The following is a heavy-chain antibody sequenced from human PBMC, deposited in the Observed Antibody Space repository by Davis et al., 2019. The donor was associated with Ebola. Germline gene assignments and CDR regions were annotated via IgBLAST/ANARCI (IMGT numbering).Heavy chain of an antibody. CDR2: IYHSGST. D-gene: IGHD6-13*01. Sequence: SQTLSLTCAVSGSSISSGGYSWSWIRQPPGQGLEWIGYIYHSGSTYYNPSLESRVTMSMDGSKNQFSLKLSSVAAADTAVYYCARRSSSREAAVTSHDYWGQGTLVTVSS. V-gene: IGHV4-30-2*01. J-gene: IGHJ4*02. CDR3: ARRSSSREAAVTSHDY. CDR1: GSSISSGGYS.